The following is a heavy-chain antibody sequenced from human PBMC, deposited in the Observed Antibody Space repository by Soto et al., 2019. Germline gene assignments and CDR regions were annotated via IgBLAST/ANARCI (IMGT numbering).Heavy chain of an antibody. CDR3: AHSHYYYESTGSRLLNP. J-gene: IGHJ5*02. Sequence: SGPTLVNPTQTLTLTCTFSGFSLSTSGLGVGWIRQPPGQSLDWLALIYWDDDKRYSPSLKSRLTTTKDTSKNQVVLTMTNMHPMDTATYYSAHSHYYYESTGSRLLNPWGQATLVTVSS. V-gene: IGHV2-5*02. CDR1: GFSLSTSGLG. D-gene: IGHD3-22*01. CDR2: IYWDDDK.